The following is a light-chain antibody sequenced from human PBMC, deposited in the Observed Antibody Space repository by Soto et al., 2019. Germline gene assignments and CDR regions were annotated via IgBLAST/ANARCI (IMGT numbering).Light chain of an antibody. Sequence: QPVLTQPPSASGSPGQSVAISCTGTSSDVGGYNYVSWYQQHPGKAPKLMIYEVNKRPSGVPDRFSGSKSGNTASLTVSGLQAGDEADYYCGVYAGSSNVFGTGTKVTVL. CDR3: GVYAGSSNV. CDR2: EVN. V-gene: IGLV2-8*01. CDR1: SSDVGGYNY. J-gene: IGLJ1*01.